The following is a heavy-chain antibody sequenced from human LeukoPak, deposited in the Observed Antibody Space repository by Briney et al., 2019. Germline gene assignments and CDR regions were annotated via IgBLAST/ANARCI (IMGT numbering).Heavy chain of an antibody. CDR2: VSDSGTIM. D-gene: IGHD2-15*01. Sequence: PGGSLRLSCAASGFTFSSYEMNWVRQAPGRGLEWVSYVSDSGTIMYYADSVKGRFTISRDNAKNSLFLQMNSLRAEDTAVYYCARAPEYCSGGSCTRGLGLYWGQGTLVTVSS. V-gene: IGHV3-48*03. CDR3: ARAPEYCSGGSCTRGLGLY. J-gene: IGHJ4*02. CDR1: GFTFSSYE.